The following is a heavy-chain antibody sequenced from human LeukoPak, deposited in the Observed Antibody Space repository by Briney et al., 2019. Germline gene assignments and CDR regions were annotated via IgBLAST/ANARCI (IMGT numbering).Heavy chain of an antibody. Sequence: PGGSLRLSCAASGFTFSSYWMSWVRQAPGKGLEWVANIKQDGSEKYYVDSVKGRFTISRDNSKNTLYLQMNSLRAEDTAVYYCARGDPGQNYFDYWGQGTLVTVSS. CDR1: GFTFSSYW. CDR2: IKQDGSEK. CDR3: ARGDPGQNYFDY. V-gene: IGHV3-7*01. J-gene: IGHJ4*02. D-gene: IGHD7-27*01.